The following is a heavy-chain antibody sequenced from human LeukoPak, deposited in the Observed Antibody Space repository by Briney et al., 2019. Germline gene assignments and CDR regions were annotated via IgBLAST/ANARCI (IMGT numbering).Heavy chain of an antibody. CDR1: GYSFTDYW. Sequence: GESLKISCKASGYSFTDYWLGWVRQMPGKGLEWMGIIYPGDSDTRYSPSFQGQVTISVDKSISTAYLQWSSLKASDTAMFYCARRNYYGSGSSHSHFGYWGQGTLVTVSS. J-gene: IGHJ4*02. V-gene: IGHV5-51*01. CDR3: ARRNYYGSGSSHSHFGY. D-gene: IGHD3-10*01. CDR2: IYPGDSDT.